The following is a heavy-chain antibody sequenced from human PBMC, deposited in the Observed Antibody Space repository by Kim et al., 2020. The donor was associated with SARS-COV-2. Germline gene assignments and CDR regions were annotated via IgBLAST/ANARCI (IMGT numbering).Heavy chain of an antibody. CDR1: GYTFTGYY. J-gene: IGHJ6*02. CDR3: VRGYKYTMDV. V-gene: IGHV1-2*06. CDR2: IIPNSGVT. D-gene: IGHD2-2*02. Sequence: ASVKVSCKASGYTFTGYYIHWVRQAPGQGLEWMGRIIPNSGVTNYAQEFQGRVTMTRDTSISTAYMDLSRLGSDDTAGYFCVRGYKYTMDVWGQGTTVTV.